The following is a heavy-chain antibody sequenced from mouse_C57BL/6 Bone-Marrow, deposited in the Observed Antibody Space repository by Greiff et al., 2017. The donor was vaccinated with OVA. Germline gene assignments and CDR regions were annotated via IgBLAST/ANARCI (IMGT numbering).Heavy chain of an antibody. CDR1: GYSITSGYY. D-gene: IGHD1-1*01. J-gene: IGHJ2*01. V-gene: IGHV3-6*01. CDR2: ISYDGSN. CDR3: ARNYYGSIDY. Sequence: EVHLVESGPGLVKPSQSLSLTCSVTGYSITSGYYWNWIRQFPGNKLEWMGYISYDGSNNYNPSLKNRISITRDTSKNQFFLKLNSVTTEDTATYYCARNYYGSIDYWGQGTTLTVSS.